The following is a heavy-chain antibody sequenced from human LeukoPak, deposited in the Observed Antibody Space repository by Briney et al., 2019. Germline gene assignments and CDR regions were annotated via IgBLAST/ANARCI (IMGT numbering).Heavy chain of an antibody. CDR1: GYTFTSYD. CDR2: MNPNSGNT. J-gene: IGHJ3*02. V-gene: IGHV1-8*01. CDR3: ARAMIVVVNYAFDI. D-gene: IGHD3-22*01. Sequence: ASVKVSCKASGYTFTSYDINWVRQATGQGLEWMGWMNPNSGNTGYAQKFQGRVTMTRNTSISTAYMELSSLRSEDTAVYYCARAMIVVVNYAFDIWGQGTMVTVSS.